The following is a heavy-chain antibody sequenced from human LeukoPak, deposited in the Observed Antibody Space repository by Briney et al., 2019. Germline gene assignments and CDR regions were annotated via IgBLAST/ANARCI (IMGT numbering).Heavy chain of an antibody. V-gene: IGHV4-61*02. D-gene: IGHD3-22*01. Sequence: SQTLSLTCTVSGGSISRGSYYWSWIRQPAGKGLEWIGRIYTSGSTNYNPSLKSRVTISVDTSKNQFSLKLSSVTAADTAVYYCARELPHYYYDSSGYFDYWGQGTLVTVSS. J-gene: IGHJ4*02. CDR2: IYTSGST. CDR3: ARELPHYYYDSSGYFDY. CDR1: GGSISRGSYY.